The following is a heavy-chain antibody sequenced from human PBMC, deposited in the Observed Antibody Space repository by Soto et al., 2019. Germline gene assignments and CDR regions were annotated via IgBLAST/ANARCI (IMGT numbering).Heavy chain of an antibody. J-gene: IGHJ5*02. CDR2: ISAYNGNT. CDR3: ARDIGIMVRGKAPNNRFDP. D-gene: IGHD3-10*01. V-gene: IGHV1-18*01. Sequence: ASVKVSCKASGYTFTSYGISWVRQAPGQGLEWMGWISAYNGNTNYAQKLQGRVTMTTDTSTSTAYMELRSLRSDDTAVYYCARDIGIMVRGKAPNNRFDPWGQGTLVTVS. CDR1: GYTFTSYG.